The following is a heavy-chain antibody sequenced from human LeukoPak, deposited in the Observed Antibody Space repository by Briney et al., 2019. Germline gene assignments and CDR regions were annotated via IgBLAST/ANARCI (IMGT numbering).Heavy chain of an antibody. CDR1: GGSFSGYY. D-gene: IGHD3-16*02. CDR3: ARSYDYVWESYRSGTPALGY. J-gene: IGHJ4*02. V-gene: IGHV4-34*01. Sequence: SETLSLTCAVYGGSFSGYYWSWIRQPPGKGLEWIGEINHSGSTNYNPSLKSRVTISVDTSKNQFSLKLSSVTAADTAVYYCARSYDYVWESYRSGTPALGYWGQGTLVTVSS. CDR2: INHSGST.